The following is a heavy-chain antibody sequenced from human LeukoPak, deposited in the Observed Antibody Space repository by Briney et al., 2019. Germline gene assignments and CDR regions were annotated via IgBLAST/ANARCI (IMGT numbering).Heavy chain of an antibody. CDR1: GYTFTSYG. J-gene: IGHJ4*02. CDR3: SKKSPTDAIVGNYFGN. Sequence: ASVKVSCKASGYTFTSYGISWVRQAPGQGLEWMGWMNPNSGNTGYAQKFQGRVTMTRNTSISTAYMELSSLRSEDTAVYYCSKKSPTDAIVGNYFGNWGQGTLVTVSS. CDR2: MNPNSGNT. D-gene: IGHD2-21*01. V-gene: IGHV1-8*02.